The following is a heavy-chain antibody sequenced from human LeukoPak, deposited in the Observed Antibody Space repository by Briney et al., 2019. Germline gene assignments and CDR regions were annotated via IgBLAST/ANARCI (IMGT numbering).Heavy chain of an antibody. D-gene: IGHD6-13*01. CDR3: ARERVAAGTTDWFDP. CDR2: FDPEDGET. V-gene: IGHV1-24*01. Sequence: ASVKVSCKVSGYTLTELSMHWVRQAPGKGLEWMGGFDPEDGETIYAQKFQGRVTMTTDTSTSTAYMELRSLRSDDTVVYYCARERVAAGTTDWFDPWGQGTLVTVSS. CDR1: GYTLTELS. J-gene: IGHJ5*02.